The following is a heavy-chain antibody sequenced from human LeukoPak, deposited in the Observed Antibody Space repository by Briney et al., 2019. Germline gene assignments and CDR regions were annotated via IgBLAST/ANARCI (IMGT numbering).Heavy chain of an antibody. D-gene: IGHD2-2*01. J-gene: IGHJ4*02. CDR3: AKEYFDIVVVPAAVATSGYLDY. V-gene: IGHV3-23*01. CDR1: GFTFGSYA. CDR2: ISGSGGST. Sequence: GGSLRLSCAASGFTFGSYAMSWVRQAPGKGLEWVSAISGSGGSTYYADSVKGRFTVSRDNSKNTLYLQMNSLRAEDTAVYYCAKEYFDIVVVPAAVATSGYLDYWGQGTLVTVSS.